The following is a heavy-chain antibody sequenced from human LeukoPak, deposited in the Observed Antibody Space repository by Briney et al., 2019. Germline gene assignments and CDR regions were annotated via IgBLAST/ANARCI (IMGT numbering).Heavy chain of an antibody. J-gene: IGHJ4*02. CDR1: GYTFTSYY. D-gene: IGHD6-19*01. CDR2: INPSGGST. CDR3: ARVQRGLGYSSGWYPY. Sequence: GASVKVSCKASGYTFTSYYMHWVRQAPGQGLEWMGIINPSGGSTSYAQKFQGRVTMTRDTSTSTVYMELSSLRSEDTAVYYCARVQRGLGYSSGWYPYWGQGTLVTVSS. V-gene: IGHV1-46*01.